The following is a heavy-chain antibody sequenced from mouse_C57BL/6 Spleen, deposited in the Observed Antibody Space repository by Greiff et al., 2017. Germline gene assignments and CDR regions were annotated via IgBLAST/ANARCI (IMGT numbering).Heavy chain of an antibody. D-gene: IGHD2-4*01. CDR1: GYAFSSYW. CDR2: IYPGDGDT. J-gene: IGHJ4*01. CDR3: ARRDLIYYDYEGAMDY. Sequence: QVQLQQSGAELVKPGASVKISCKASGYAFSSYWMNWVKQRPGKGLEWIGQIYPGDGDTNYNGKFKGKATLTADKSSSTAYMQLSSLTSEDSAVYFCARRDLIYYDYEGAMDYWGQGTSVTVSS. V-gene: IGHV1-80*01.